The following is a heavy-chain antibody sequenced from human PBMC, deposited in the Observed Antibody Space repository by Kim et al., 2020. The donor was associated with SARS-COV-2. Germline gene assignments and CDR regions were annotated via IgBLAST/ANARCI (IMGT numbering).Heavy chain of an antibody. Sequence: GGSLRLSCTASGFPFSSYWMHWVRQAPGKGLEWVSRISAEGITKNHADSMKGRFTISRDNAKRTLYLRLSSLRAEDTAVYYCVRPVSECKNVVCSYYFDYWGQGTLVTVSS. J-gene: IGHJ4*02. D-gene: IGHD3-10*01. V-gene: IGHV3-74*01. CDR1: GFPFSSYW. CDR2: ISAEGITK. CDR3: VRPVSECKNVVCSYYFDY.